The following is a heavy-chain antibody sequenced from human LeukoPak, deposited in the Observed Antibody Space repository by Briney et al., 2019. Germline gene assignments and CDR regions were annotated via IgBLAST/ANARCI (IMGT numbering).Heavy chain of an antibody. D-gene: IGHD3-22*01. Sequence: SETLSLTCSVSGDSISRTYYWGWIRQPPGKGLEWIGSIYPRGNTFYNPSLTSRVTISVDTSKNQFSLKLRSMTAADAAVYYCARAGRPYYGSRFFQYWGQGTLVTVSS. CDR2: IYPRGNT. CDR1: GDSISRTYY. J-gene: IGHJ1*01. CDR3: ARAGRPYYGSRFFQY. V-gene: IGHV4-38-2*02.